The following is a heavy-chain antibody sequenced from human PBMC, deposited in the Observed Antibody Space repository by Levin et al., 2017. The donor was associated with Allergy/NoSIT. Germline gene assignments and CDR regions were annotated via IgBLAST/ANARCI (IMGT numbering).Heavy chain of an antibody. CDR1: GYTFTSYA. D-gene: IGHD3-10*01. CDR2: INAGNGNT. CDR3: ARSMVQGVIAGGGGY. V-gene: IGHV1-3*01. J-gene: IGHJ4*02. Sequence: GESLKISCKASGYTFTSYAMHWVRQAPGQRLEWMGWINAGNGNTKYSQKFQGRVTITRDTSASTAYMELSSLRSEDTAVYYCARSMVQGVIAGGGGYWGQGTLVTVSS.